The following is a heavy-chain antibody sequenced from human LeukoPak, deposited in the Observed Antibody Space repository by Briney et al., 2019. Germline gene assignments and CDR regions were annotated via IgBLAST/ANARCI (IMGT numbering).Heavy chain of an antibody. Sequence: VGSLRLSSEVSGFIFSNYGMHWVRQAPGKGLEWGALIWYDGRTKFHADSVKGRFTISRDNSANTLYLQMSSLRVEDTAVYYCAREWGRIAVAGGPGYWGQGALVTVSS. CDR3: AREWGRIAVAGGPGY. D-gene: IGHD6-19*01. CDR1: GFIFSNYG. J-gene: IGHJ4*02. CDR2: IWYDGRTK. V-gene: IGHV3-33*01.